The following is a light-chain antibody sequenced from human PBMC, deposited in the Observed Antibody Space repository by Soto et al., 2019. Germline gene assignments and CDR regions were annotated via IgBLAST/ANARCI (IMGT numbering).Light chain of an antibody. Sequence: QSVLTQPPSASGTPGQRVTISCSGSSSNIGSNTVNWYQQLPGTAPKLLIYSNIQRPSGVPDRFSGSKSGTSASLAISGLQSEDEADYYCSAWDDSLRGVLFGGGTKLTVL. V-gene: IGLV1-44*01. CDR2: SNI. CDR1: SSNIGSNT. J-gene: IGLJ3*02. CDR3: SAWDDSLRGVL.